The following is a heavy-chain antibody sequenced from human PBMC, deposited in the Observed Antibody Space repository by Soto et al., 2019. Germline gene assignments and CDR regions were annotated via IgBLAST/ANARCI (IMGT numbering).Heavy chain of an antibody. CDR1: GGSISSYY. V-gene: IGHV4-59*01. CDR2: IYYSGST. CDR3: ARVAYGSGSYN. Sequence: SETLSLTCTVSGGSISSYYWSWIRQPPGKGLEWIGYIYYSGSTNYNPSLKSRVTISVDTSKNQFSLKLSSVTAADTAVYYCARVAYGSGSYNWGQGTLVTVSS. D-gene: IGHD3-10*01. J-gene: IGHJ4*02.